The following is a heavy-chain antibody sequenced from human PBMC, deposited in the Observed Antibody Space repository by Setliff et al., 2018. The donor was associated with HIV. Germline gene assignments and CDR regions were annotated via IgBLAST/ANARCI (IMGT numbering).Heavy chain of an antibody. V-gene: IGHV1-46*01. CDR2: LNPSGDST. J-gene: IGHJ4*02. D-gene: IGHD3-10*01. CDR1: EYTFTNYY. CDR3: ARGGYHGFGSYGDY. Sequence: ASVKVSCKASEYTFTNYYVHWVRQAPGQGLEWMGILNPSGDSTAYAQKFQGRVTMTRDTSTSTVYMELSSLRSDDTAVYYCARGGYHGFGSYGDYWGQGTLVTVSS.